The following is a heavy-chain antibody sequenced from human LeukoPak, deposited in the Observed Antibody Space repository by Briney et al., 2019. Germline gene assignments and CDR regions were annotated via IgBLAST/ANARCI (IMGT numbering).Heavy chain of an antibody. V-gene: IGHV1-46*01. J-gene: IGHJ4*02. CDR1: GYTFTSNY. CDR2: IYPRDGST. Sequence: ASVKVSCKASGYTFTSNYIHWVRQAPGQGLEWMGMIYPRDGSTSYAQKFQGRVTVTRDTATSTVHMELSGLRSEDTAVYYCARDQEGFDYWGQGTLVTVSS. CDR3: ARDQEGFDY.